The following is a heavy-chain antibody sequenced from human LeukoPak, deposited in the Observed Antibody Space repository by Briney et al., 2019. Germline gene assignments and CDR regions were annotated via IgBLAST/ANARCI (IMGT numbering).Heavy chain of an antibody. CDR1: GFSFSDYS. D-gene: IGHD3-22*01. Sequence: GGSLRLSCAASGFSFSDYSMTWVRRAPGKGLEYVSAISSNGGSTYYANSVKGRFTISRDNSKNTLYLQMGSLRAEDMAVYYCARDRPPLYYDSSGFPYYYYYYGMDVWGQGTTVTVSS. J-gene: IGHJ6*02. CDR3: ARDRPPLYYDSSGFPYYYYYYGMDV. CDR2: ISSNGGST. V-gene: IGHV3-64*01.